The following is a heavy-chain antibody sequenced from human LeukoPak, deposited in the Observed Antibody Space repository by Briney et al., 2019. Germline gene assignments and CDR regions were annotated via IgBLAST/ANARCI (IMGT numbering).Heavy chain of an antibody. CDR3: ARDRLGTKGLGYCSGGSCYRYFDP. Sequence: SVKVSCKASGGTFSSYAISWVRQAPGQGLKWMGGIIPIFSTADYEKKLQGRVTITADKSTSTAYMELSSLRSEDTAVYYCARDRLGTKGLGYCSGGSCYRYFDPWGQGTLVTVSS. V-gene: IGHV1-69*06. CDR1: GGTFSSYA. D-gene: IGHD2-15*01. J-gene: IGHJ5*02. CDR2: IIPIFSTA.